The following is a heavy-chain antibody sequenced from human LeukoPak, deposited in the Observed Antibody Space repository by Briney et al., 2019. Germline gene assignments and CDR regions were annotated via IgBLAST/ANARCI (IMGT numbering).Heavy chain of an antibody. Sequence: PSETLSLTCTVSGGSISSYYWSWIRQPPGKGLEWIGYIYYGGSTNYNPPLKSRVTISVDTSKNQFSLKLSSVTAADTAVYYCARTDSYYDTSGYWHYYFDYWGQGTLVTVSS. J-gene: IGHJ4*02. CDR3: ARTDSYYDTSGYWHYYFDY. CDR2: IYYGGST. CDR1: GGSISSYY. V-gene: IGHV4-59*01. D-gene: IGHD3-22*01.